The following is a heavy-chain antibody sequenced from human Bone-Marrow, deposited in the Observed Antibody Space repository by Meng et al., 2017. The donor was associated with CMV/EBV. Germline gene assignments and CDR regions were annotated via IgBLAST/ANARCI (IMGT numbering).Heavy chain of an antibody. Sequence: GESLKISCAAPGFTFSSYWMHWVRQAPGKGLVWVSRINSDGSSTSYAHSVKGRFTISRDNAKNTLYLQMNSLRAEDTAVYYCVRARYYGSGIAGMDVWGQGTTVTVSS. V-gene: IGHV3-74*01. CDR2: INSDGSST. CDR1: GFTFSSYW. J-gene: IGHJ6*02. D-gene: IGHD3-10*01. CDR3: VRARYYGSGIAGMDV.